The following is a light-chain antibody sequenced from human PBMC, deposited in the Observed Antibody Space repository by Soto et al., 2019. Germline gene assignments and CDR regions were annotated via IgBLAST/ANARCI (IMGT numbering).Light chain of an antibody. CDR2: DAS. CDR3: QQYDNVPLT. J-gene: IGKJ4*01. CDR1: HHISNS. V-gene: IGKV1-33*01. Sequence: DIQMTQSPSSLSASVADRVTITCQASHHISNSLNWYQQKPGKAPKLLIYDASNLEIGVPSRFSGSGSGTDFNFTISSLQPEDIATYYCQQYDNVPLTFGGGTKVEIK.